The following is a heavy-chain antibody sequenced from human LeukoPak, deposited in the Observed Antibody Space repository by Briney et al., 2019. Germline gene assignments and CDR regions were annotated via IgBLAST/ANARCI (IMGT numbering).Heavy chain of an antibody. D-gene: IGHD1-1*01. V-gene: IGHV4-59*08. Sequence: SETLSLTCSVSGGSISNYWSWIRQSPGKGLEWIGYIYYSGSTNYNPSLKSRVTISVDTSKNQFSLKLSPVTAADTAVYYCARQNDDYFDYWGQGTLVTVSS. CDR1: GGSISNY. CDR2: IYYSGST. J-gene: IGHJ4*02. CDR3: ARQNDDYFDY.